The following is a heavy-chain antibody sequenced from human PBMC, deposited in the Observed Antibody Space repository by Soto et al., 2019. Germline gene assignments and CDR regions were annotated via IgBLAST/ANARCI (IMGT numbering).Heavy chain of an antibody. D-gene: IGHD6-19*01. Sequence: ASVKVSCKASGYTFTNYYIHWVRQAPGQGLEWMGIINPGGGRTNYAQKFQGRVTMTRDTSTSTVYLELSSLRYEDTAVYYCARHLPSCSSRCYDLCGRGTLVT. CDR1: GYTFTNYY. J-gene: IGHJ2*01. CDR3: ARHLPSCSSRCYDL. V-gene: IGHV1-46*01. CDR2: INPGGGRT.